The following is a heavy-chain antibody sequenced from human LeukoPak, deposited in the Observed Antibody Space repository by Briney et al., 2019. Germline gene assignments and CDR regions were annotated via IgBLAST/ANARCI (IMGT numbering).Heavy chain of an antibody. D-gene: IGHD7-27*01. CDR3: ARDPLGIGPAFEI. V-gene: IGHV3-23*01. CDR1: GFPFSSYP. Sequence: PGGSLRLSCAGSGFPFSSYPISWVRQPPGKGLEWVSAITASGDSTYSADSVKGRFTISRDNSRNTLFLEMSSLRAEDTAVYFCARDPLGIGPAFEIWGQGTMVTVSS. J-gene: IGHJ3*02. CDR2: ITASGDST.